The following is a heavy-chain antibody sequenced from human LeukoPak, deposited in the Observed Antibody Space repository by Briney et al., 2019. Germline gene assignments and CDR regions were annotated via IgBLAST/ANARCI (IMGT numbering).Heavy chain of an antibody. D-gene: IGHD3-16*01. CDR1: GFTFDDYG. J-gene: IGHJ4*02. Sequence: PGGSLRLSCAASGFTFDDYGMHWVRQAPGKGLEWVSLIRGDGTSTYYADSVKGRFTVSRDSSRNSLYLQMNSLTTEDTAFYYCAKGGGDNLLYYFDYWGQGSLVTVSS. V-gene: IGHV3-43*02. CDR3: AKGGGDNLLYYFDY. CDR2: IRGDGTST.